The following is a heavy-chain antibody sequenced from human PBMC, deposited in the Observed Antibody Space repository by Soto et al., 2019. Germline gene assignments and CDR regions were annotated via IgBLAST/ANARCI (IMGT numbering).Heavy chain of an antibody. CDR1: GGTFSSYA. Sequence: QVQLVQSGAEVKKPGSSVKVSCKASGGTFSSYAISWVRQAPGQGLEWMGGIIPIFGTANYAQKFQGRVTITADESTNTAYMELSSLRSEDTAVYYCARARGYYDSSVKGAFDIWGQGTMVTVSS. CDR3: ARARGYYDSSVKGAFDI. CDR2: IIPIFGTA. J-gene: IGHJ3*02. V-gene: IGHV1-69*01. D-gene: IGHD3-22*01.